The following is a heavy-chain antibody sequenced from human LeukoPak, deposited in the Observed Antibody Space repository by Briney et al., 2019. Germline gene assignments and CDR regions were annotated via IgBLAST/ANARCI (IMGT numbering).Heavy chain of an antibody. D-gene: IGHD3-22*01. V-gene: IGHV4-30-4*01. CDR2: IYYSGST. CDR1: GGSISSGDYY. J-gene: IGHJ2*01. CDR3: ARHLNYYHSSGYHYWYFDL. Sequence: SQTLSLTCTVSGGSISSGDYYWSWIRQPPGKGLEWIGYIYYSGSTYYNPSLKSRVTISVDTSKNQSSLKLSSVTAADTAVYYCARHLNYYHSSGYHYWYFDLWGRGTLVTVSS.